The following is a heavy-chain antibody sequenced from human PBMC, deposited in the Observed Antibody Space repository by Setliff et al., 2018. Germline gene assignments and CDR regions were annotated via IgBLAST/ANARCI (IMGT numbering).Heavy chain of an antibody. V-gene: IGHV1-3*01. D-gene: IGHD3-3*01. Sequence: ASVKVSCKASGYTFTNYAIHWVRQAPRQRLEWMGWINAGNGNTKYSQKFQGRVTITRDTSASTAYMELSSLRSEDTAVYYCARGTYIGDFWSGYYIQGRFDPWGQGTLVTVSS. J-gene: IGHJ5*02. CDR1: GYTFTNYA. CDR3: ARGTYIGDFWSGYYIQGRFDP. CDR2: INAGNGNT.